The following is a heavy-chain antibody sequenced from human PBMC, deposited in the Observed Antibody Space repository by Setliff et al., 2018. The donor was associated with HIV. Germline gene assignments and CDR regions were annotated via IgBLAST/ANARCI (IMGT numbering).Heavy chain of an antibody. J-gene: IGHJ4*02. CDR2: IGTYNGNT. Sequence: ASVKVSCKASGYTFTTSGVSWFRQAPGQGLEWMGWIGTYNGNTNYAQKLQGRVTMTRDTSTSTAYMELRSLRSDDTAVYYCARVWEWNYDLGYWGQGTLVTVSS. D-gene: IGHD1-7*01. CDR3: ARVWEWNYDLGY. V-gene: IGHV1-18*01. CDR1: GYTFTTSG.